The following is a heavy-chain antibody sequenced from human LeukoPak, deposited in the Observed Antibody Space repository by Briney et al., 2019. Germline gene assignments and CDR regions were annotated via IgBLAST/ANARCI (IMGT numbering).Heavy chain of an antibody. Sequence: ASVKVSCKASGYTFTSYYMHWVRQAPGQGLEWMGIINPSGGSTSYAQKFQGRVTMTRDMSTSTVYMELSSLRSEDTAVYYCAGGVYYDSSGYNDAFDIWGQGTVVTVSS. J-gene: IGHJ3*02. D-gene: IGHD3-22*01. CDR2: INPSGGST. CDR3: AGGVYYDSSGYNDAFDI. CDR1: GYTFTSYY. V-gene: IGHV1-46*01.